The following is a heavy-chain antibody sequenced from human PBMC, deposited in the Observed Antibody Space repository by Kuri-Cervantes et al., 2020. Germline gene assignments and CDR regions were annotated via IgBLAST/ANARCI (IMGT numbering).Heavy chain of an antibody. CDR3: ARDLPAMASTSNRKRWFDP. Sequence: ASVKVSCKSSGYTFTGYYMQWVRQAPGQGLEWMGWINPDSGGANYAQKFQGRVTITRDTSINTVYMELSRLTSDDTAVYYCARDLPAMASTSNRKRWFDPWGQGTLVTVSS. CDR1: GYTFTGYY. CDR2: INPDSGGA. D-gene: IGHD5-18*01. J-gene: IGHJ5*02. V-gene: IGHV1-2*02.